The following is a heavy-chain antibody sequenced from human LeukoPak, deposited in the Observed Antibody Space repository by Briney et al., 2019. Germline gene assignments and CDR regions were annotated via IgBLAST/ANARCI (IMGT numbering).Heavy chain of an antibody. V-gene: IGHV4-30-2*01. CDR3: ARGGRDFWSGYLDWFDP. CDR1: GGSISSGGYS. CDR2: IYHSGST. J-gene: IGHJ5*02. D-gene: IGHD3-3*01. Sequence: PSQTLSLTCAVSGGSISSGGYSWSWIRQPPGKGLEWIGYIYHSGSTYYNPSLKSRVTISVDRSKNQFSLKLSSVTAADTAVYYCARGGRDFWSGYLDWFDPWGQGTLVTVSS.